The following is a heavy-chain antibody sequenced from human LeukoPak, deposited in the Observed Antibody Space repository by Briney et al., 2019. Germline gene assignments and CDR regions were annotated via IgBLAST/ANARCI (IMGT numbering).Heavy chain of an antibody. CDR3: AKDQDFYLIGVDY. CDR1: EFTFSNYA. D-gene: IGHD3-3*01. CDR2: ISGSAAAT. V-gene: IGHV3-23*01. Sequence: GGSLRLSCAASEFTFSNYAMGWVRQAPGKGLEWVSTISGSAAATYYTDSVKGRFTISRDNSKNTLYLQMNRLRAEDTAVYYCAKDQDFYLIGVDYWGQGTLVTVSS. J-gene: IGHJ4*02.